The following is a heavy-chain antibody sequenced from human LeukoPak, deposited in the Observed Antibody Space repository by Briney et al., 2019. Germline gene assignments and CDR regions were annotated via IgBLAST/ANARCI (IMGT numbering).Heavy chain of an antibody. Sequence: TTSETLSLTCTVSGGSISSGGYYWSWIRQHPGKGLEWIGYIYYSGSTYYNPSLKSRVTISVDTSKNQFSLKLSSVTAADTAVYYCAREATVPHLAAFDYWGQGTLVTVSS. V-gene: IGHV4-31*03. CDR2: IYYSGST. CDR3: AREATVPHLAAFDY. CDR1: GGSISSGGYY. D-gene: IGHD4-17*01. J-gene: IGHJ4*02.